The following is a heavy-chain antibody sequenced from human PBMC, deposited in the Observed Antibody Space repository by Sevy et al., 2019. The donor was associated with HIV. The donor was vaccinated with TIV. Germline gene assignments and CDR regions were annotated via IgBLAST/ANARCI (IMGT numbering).Heavy chain of an antibody. CDR1: GGSFSGYY. J-gene: IGHJ3*02. Sequence: SETLSLTCAVYGGSFSGYYWSWIRQPPGKGLEWVGEINHSGSTNYNPSLKSRVTISVDTSNNQFSLKLIPVTAADTVVYYCARHWNSSSCSHAFDIWGQGTMVTVSS. D-gene: IGHD2-2*01. CDR3: ARHWNSSSCSHAFDI. V-gene: IGHV4-34*01. CDR2: INHSGST.